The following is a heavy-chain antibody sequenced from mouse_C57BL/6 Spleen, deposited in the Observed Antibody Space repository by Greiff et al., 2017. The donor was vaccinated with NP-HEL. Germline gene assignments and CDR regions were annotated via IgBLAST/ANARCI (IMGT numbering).Heavy chain of an antibody. CDR1: GYAFSSSW. Sequence: VKLQQSGPELVKPGASVKISCKASGYAFSSSWMNWVKQRPGKGLEWIGRIYPGDGDTNYNGKFKGKATLTADKSSSTAYMQLSSLTSEDSAVYFCVLYAMDYWGQGTSVTVSS. V-gene: IGHV1-82*01. CDR3: VLYAMDY. J-gene: IGHJ4*01. CDR2: IYPGDGDT.